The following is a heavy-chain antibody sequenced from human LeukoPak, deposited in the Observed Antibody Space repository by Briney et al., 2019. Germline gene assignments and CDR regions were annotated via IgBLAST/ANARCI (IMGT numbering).Heavy chain of an antibody. D-gene: IGHD6-13*01. V-gene: IGHV3-21*01. CDR3: ASLSRYRSSWYADFDY. Sequence: GGSLRLSCAASGFTFSSYSMNWVRQAPGKGLEWVSSISSSSSYIYYADSVKGRFTISRDNAKNSLYLQMNSLRAEDTAVYYCASLSRYRSSWYADFDYWGQGTLVTASS. CDR1: GFTFSSYS. CDR2: ISSSSSYI. J-gene: IGHJ4*02.